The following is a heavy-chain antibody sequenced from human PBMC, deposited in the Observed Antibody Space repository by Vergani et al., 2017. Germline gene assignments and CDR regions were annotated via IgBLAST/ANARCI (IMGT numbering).Heavy chain of an antibody. J-gene: IGHJ4*02. CDR3: AKSRYYYDSSGYLPLDY. V-gene: IGHV3-23*01. CDR1: GFTFSSYA. CDR2: ISGSGGST. Sequence: EVQLLESGGGLVQPGGSLRLSCAASGFTFSSYAMSWVRPAPGKGLEWVSAISGSGGSTYYADSVKGRFTISRDNSKNTLYLQMNSLRAEDTAVYYCAKSRYYYDSSGYLPLDYWGQGTLVTVSS. D-gene: IGHD3-22*01.